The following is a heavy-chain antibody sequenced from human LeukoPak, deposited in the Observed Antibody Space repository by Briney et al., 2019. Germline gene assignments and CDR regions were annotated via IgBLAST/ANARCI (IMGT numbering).Heavy chain of an antibody. CDR2: TYHGESDT. J-gene: IGHJ4*02. Sequence: GESLQISWKGSGSRFTSYWIAGVRQLPGKGLEWGGITYHGESDTRYSPSFQGQVTISADNSISTAYLQWSSLKASDTAMYYCARRLEGLATFDYWGQGTLVTVSS. CDR1: GSRFTSYW. CDR3: ARRLEGLATFDY. D-gene: IGHD5-12*01. V-gene: IGHV5-51*01.